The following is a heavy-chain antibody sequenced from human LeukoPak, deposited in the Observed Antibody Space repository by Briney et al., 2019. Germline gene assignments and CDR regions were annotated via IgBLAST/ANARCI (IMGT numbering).Heavy chain of an antibody. CDR1: GGSISSYY. D-gene: IGHD6-19*01. Sequence: SETLSLTCTVSGGSISSYYWSWIRQPPGKGLEWIGYIYYSGSTNYHPSLKSRVTISVDTSKNQFSLKLSSVTAADTAVYYCARSDRGWPLDYWGQGTLVTVSS. CDR2: IYYSGST. J-gene: IGHJ4*02. V-gene: IGHV4-59*01. CDR3: ARSDRGWPLDY.